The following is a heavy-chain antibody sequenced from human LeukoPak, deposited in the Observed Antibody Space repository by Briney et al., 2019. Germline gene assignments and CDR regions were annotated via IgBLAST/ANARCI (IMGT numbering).Heavy chain of an antibody. D-gene: IGHD2-2*01. V-gene: IGHV4-39*07. J-gene: IGHJ5*02. Sequence: PSETLSLTCTVSGGSISSSSYSWGWIRQPPGKGLEWIGSIYYSGSTYYNPSLKSRVTISVDTSKNQFSLKLSSVTAADTAVYYCARRHRRDIVVVPAAIWWFDPWGQGTLVTVSS. CDR1: GGSISSSSYS. CDR3: ARRHRRDIVVVPAAIWWFDP. CDR2: IYYSGST.